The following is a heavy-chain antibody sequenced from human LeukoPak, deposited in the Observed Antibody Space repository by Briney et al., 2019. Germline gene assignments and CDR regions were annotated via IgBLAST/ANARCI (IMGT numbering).Heavy chain of an antibody. V-gene: IGHV4-39*07. Sequence: SETLSLTCTVSGGSISGSSYYWGWIRQPPGKGLEWIGSIYYSGSTYYNPSLKSRVTISVDTSKNQFSLKLNSVTAADTAVYYCASYGSGSYRFDPWGQGTLVTVPS. CDR2: IYYSGST. J-gene: IGHJ5*02. CDR1: GGSISGSSYY. D-gene: IGHD3-10*01. CDR3: ASYGSGSYRFDP.